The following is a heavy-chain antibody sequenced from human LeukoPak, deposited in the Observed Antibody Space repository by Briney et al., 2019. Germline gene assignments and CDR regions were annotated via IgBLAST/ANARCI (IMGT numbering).Heavy chain of an antibody. D-gene: IGHD5-12*01. V-gene: IGHV3-23*01. CDR2: LIGSRDST. Sequence: GGSLRLSCAASGFTSINYAMNWVRQAPGKGLEWVSVLIGSRDSTDYADSVKGRFTISRDNSKNTLFLQMNSLRAEDTAIYYCAKGAYDYIEIGYFDSWGQGTLVTVSS. J-gene: IGHJ4*02. CDR3: AKGAYDYIEIGYFDS. CDR1: GFTSINYA.